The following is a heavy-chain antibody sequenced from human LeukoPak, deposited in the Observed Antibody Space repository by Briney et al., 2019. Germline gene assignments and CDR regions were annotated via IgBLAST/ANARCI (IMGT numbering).Heavy chain of an antibody. CDR3: ARDIVVVPAAAFDP. CDR2: ISAYNGNT. V-gene: IGHV1-18*01. Sequence: ASVKVSCKASGYTFTSYGISLVRQAPGQGLEWMGWISAYNGNTNYAQKLQGRVTMTTDTSTSTAYMELRSLRSDDTAVYYCARDIVVVPAAAFDPWGQGTLVTVSS. J-gene: IGHJ5*02. D-gene: IGHD2-2*01. CDR1: GYTFTSYG.